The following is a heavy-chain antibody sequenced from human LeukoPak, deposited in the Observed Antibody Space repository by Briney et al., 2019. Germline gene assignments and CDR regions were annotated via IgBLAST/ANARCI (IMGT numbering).Heavy chain of an antibody. CDR3: ARDSIVGATKCYFQH. Sequence: ASVKVSCKASGYTFTGYYMDWVRQAPGHGLEWMGWINPNSGGTNYAQKFQGRVTMTRATSISTAYMELSRLRSDDTAVYYCARDSIVGATKCYFQHWGQGTLVTVYS. J-gene: IGHJ1*01. CDR2: INPNSGGT. D-gene: IGHD1-26*01. V-gene: IGHV1-2*02. CDR1: GYTFTGYY.